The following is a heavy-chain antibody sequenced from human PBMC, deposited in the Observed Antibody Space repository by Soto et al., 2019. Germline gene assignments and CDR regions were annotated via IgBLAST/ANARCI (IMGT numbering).Heavy chain of an antibody. J-gene: IGHJ5*02. CDR1: GGSISSGGYY. CDR2: IYYSGST. Sequence: SETLSLTCTVSGGSISSGGYYWSWIRQHPGKGLEWIGYIYYSGSTYYNPSLKSRVTISVDTSKNQFSLKLSSVTAADTAVYYCASTELNGSGSYWRYNWFDPWGQGTLVTVSS. CDR3: ASTELNGSGSYWRYNWFDP. D-gene: IGHD3-10*01. V-gene: IGHV4-31*03.